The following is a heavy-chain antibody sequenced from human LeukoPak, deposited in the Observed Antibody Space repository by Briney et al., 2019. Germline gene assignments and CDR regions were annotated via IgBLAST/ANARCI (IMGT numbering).Heavy chain of an antibody. CDR1: GFTFSNYG. CDR3: ARGVVGATSDYYYYYMDV. D-gene: IGHD1-26*01. Sequence: GGSLRLSCAASGFTFSNYGMNWVRQAPGKGLEWVSYISSSSSTIYYADSVKGRFTISRDNAKNSLYLQMNSLRAEDTAVYYCARGVVGATSDYYYYYMDVWGKGTTVTVSS. J-gene: IGHJ6*03. V-gene: IGHV3-48*01. CDR2: ISSSSSTI.